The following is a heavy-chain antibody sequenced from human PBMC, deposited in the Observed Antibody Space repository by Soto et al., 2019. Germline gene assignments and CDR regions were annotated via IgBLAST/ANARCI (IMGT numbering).Heavy chain of an antibody. D-gene: IGHD3-10*01. CDR1: GFTFSSYS. Sequence: EVQLVESGGGLVKPGGSLRLSCAASGFTFSSYSMNWVRQAPGKGLEWVSSISSSSSYIYYADSVKGRFTISRDNAKNSLYLQMKSLRAEDTAVYYCARDGSGYYYFDYWGQGTLVTVSS. CDR3: ARDGSGYYYFDY. V-gene: IGHV3-21*01. J-gene: IGHJ4*02. CDR2: ISSSSSYI.